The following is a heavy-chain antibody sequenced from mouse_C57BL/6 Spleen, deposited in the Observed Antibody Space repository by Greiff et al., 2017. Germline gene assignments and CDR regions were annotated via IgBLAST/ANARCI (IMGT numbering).Heavy chain of an antibody. CDR2: ISYDGSN. CDR3: ARALITTVVAPGWFAY. J-gene: IGHJ3*01. Sequence: ESGPGLVKPSQSLSLTCSVTGYSITSGYYWNWIRQFPGNKLEWMGYISYDGSNNYNPSLKNRISITRDTSKNQFFLNLNSVTTEDTATYYCARALITTVVAPGWFAYWGQGTLVTVSA. D-gene: IGHD1-1*01. V-gene: IGHV3-6*01. CDR1: GYSITSGYY.